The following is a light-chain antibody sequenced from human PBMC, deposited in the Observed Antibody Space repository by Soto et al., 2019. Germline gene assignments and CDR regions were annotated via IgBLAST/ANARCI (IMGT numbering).Light chain of an antibody. CDR1: QSVTSNY. V-gene: IGKV3-20*01. J-gene: IGKJ1*01. CDR2: GAS. CDR3: QQYSSSPTT. Sequence: EIVLTQSPGTLSLSPGERATLSCRASQSVTSNYLAWYQQPRRQARRLLNVGASSGDTGLPGRCSGSGAGTDFTPTISRLEPDDSVVYHWQQYSSSPTTFGQGTKVDIK.